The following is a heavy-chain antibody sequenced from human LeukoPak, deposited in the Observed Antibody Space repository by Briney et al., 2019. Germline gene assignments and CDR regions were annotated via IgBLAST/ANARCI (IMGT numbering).Heavy chain of an antibody. D-gene: IGHD2-8*02. V-gene: IGHV3-53*04. J-gene: IGHJ4*02. CDR3: ARVYSTEANFDY. Sequence: GGSLRLSCAASGFTVSSNYMSWVRQAPGKGLEGVAVIYSGGSTYYADSVKGRFTISRHNSKNTLSLQMNSLSAEDTAVYYCARVYSTEANFDYWGQGTLVTVSS. CDR1: GFTVSSNY. CDR2: IYSGGST.